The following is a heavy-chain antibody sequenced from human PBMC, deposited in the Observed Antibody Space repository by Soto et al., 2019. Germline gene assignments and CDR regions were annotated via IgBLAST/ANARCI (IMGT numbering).Heavy chain of an antibody. D-gene: IGHD4-4*01. V-gene: IGHV3-48*01. Sequence: EVQLVESGGGLVQPGGSLRLSCAASGFTFSSYSMNWVRQAPGKGLEWVSYISSSSSTIYYADSVKGRFTISRDNAKNSLYLQMNSLRAEDTAVYYCARGDYSNFSPNNFDYWGQGTLVTVSS. J-gene: IGHJ4*02. CDR2: ISSSSSTI. CDR3: ARGDYSNFSPNNFDY. CDR1: GFTFSSYS.